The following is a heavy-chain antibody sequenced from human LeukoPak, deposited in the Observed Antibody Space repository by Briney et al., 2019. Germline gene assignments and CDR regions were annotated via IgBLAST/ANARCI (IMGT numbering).Heavy chain of an antibody. CDR3: ARGARHIDY. D-gene: IGHD6-6*01. J-gene: IGHJ4*02. Sequence: SQTLSLTSTVSGGSISSGSYYWSWIRQPAGKGLEWIGRIYTSGSTNYNPSLKSRVTISVDTSKNQFSLKLSSVTAADTAVYYCARGARHIDYWGQGTLVTVSS. CDR1: GGSISSGSYY. CDR2: IYTSGST. V-gene: IGHV4-61*02.